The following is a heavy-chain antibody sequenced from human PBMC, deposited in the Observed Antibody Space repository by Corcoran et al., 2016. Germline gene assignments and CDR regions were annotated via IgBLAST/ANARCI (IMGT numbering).Heavy chain of an antibody. Sequence: EVQLVESGGGLVKPGGSLRLSCAASGFTFSNAWMSWVRQAPGKGLEWVGRIKSKTDGGTTDYAAPVKGRFTISRDDSKNTLYLQMNSLKTEDTAVYYCTTGPYYYDPHGRLGPWGQGTLVTVSS. D-gene: IGHD3-22*01. J-gene: IGHJ5*02. CDR3: TTGPYYYDPHGRLGP. CDR2: IKSKTDGGTT. CDR1: GFTFSNAW. V-gene: IGHV3-15*01.